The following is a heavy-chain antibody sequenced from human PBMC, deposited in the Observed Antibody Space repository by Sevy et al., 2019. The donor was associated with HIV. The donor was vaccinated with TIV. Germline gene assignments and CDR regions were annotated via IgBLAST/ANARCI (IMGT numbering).Heavy chain of an antibody. Sequence: GGSLRLSCAASGFTFSSYWMSWVRQAPGKGLEWVANIKQDGSEKYYVDSVKGRFTISRDNAKNSLYLQMNSLGAEDTAVYYCARGALRVVGADFDYWGQGTLVTVSS. V-gene: IGHV3-7*03. J-gene: IGHJ4*02. CDR3: ARGALRVVGADFDY. CDR1: GFTFSSYW. CDR2: IKQDGSEK. D-gene: IGHD1-26*01.